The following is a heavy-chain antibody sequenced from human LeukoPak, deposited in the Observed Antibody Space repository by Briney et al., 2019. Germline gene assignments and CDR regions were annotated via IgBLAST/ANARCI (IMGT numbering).Heavy chain of an antibody. Sequence: PGRSLRLSCAASGFTFSSYAMHWVRQAPGKGLEWVAVISYDGSNKYNADSVKGRFTISRDNSKNTLYLQMNSLRAEDTAVYYCARGGDYGDYGLYYFDYWGQGTLVTVSS. CDR2: ISYDGSNK. CDR1: GFTFSSYA. V-gene: IGHV3-30-3*01. D-gene: IGHD4-17*01. J-gene: IGHJ4*02. CDR3: ARGGDYGDYGLYYFDY.